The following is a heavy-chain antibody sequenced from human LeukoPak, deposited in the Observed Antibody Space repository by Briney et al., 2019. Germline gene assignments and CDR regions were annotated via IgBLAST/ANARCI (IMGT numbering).Heavy chain of an antibody. V-gene: IGHV4-59*08. CDR2: VYYNGGT. CDR3: ARQDIAYCGGDCYPD. CDR1: GGSISSYY. J-gene: IGHJ4*02. Sequence: SETLSLTCTVSGGSISSYYWSWIRQPPGKGLEWIGYVYYNGGTNYNPSLKSRLTISVETSKNYFSLKLSSVTAADSAVYYCARQDIAYCGGDCYPDWGPGTLVTVSS. D-gene: IGHD2-21*02.